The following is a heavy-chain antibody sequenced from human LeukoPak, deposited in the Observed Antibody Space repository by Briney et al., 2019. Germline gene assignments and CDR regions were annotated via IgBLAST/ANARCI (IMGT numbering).Heavy chain of an antibody. Sequence: GSLRLSCAASGFTFSSYAMNWIRQPPGKGLEWIGEINHSGSTNYNPSLKSRVTISVDTSKNQFSLKLSSVTAADTAVYYCAGNYYDSSGPFSWRQGTLVTVSS. CDR2: INHSGST. J-gene: IGHJ4*02. CDR1: GFTFSSYA. CDR3: AGNYYDSSGPFS. V-gene: IGHV4-34*08. D-gene: IGHD3-22*01.